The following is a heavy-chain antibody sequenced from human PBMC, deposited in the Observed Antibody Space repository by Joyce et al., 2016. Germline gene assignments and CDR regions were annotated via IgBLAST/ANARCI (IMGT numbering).Heavy chain of an antibody. CDR2: INPNSGGT. Sequence: QVQLVQSGAEVKKPGASVKVSCKASGYTFTGYYMHCVRQAPGQGLECMGWINPNSGGTNYAQEFQGRVTMTRDTSISTAYMELSRLRSDDTAVYYCARMGYCSSTRCYTGGLVYYYGMDVWGQGTTVTVSS. J-gene: IGHJ6*02. CDR3: ARMGYCSSTRCYTGGLVYYYGMDV. CDR1: GYTFTGYY. V-gene: IGHV1-2*02. D-gene: IGHD2-2*02.